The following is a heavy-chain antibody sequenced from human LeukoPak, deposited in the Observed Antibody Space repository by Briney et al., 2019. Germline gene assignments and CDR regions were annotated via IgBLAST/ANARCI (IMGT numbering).Heavy chain of an antibody. J-gene: IGHJ4*02. CDR3: AKSIVPAAILLAHFDY. D-gene: IGHD2-2*02. CDR2: INHSGST. V-gene: IGHV4-34*01. Sequence: SETLSLTCAVYGGSFSGYYWSWIRQPPGKGLEWIGEINHSGSTNYNPSLKSRVTISVDTSKNQFSLKLSSVTAADTAVYYCAKSIVPAAILLAHFDYWGQGTLVTVSS. CDR1: GGSFSGYY.